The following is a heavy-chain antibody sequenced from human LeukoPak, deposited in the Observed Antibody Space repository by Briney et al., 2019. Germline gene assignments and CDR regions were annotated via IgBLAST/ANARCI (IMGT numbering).Heavy chain of an antibody. V-gene: IGHV3-21*04. D-gene: IGHD3-10*01. J-gene: IGHJ4*02. Sequence: NPGGSLRLSCAASGFTFSSYSMNWVRQAPGKGLEWVSSISSSSSYIYYADSVKGRFTISRDNAKNSLYLQMNSLRAEDTAVYYCAKDQVSYGSGTMSYFDYWGQGTLVTVSS. CDR3: AKDQVSYGSGTMSYFDY. CDR1: GFTFSSYS. CDR2: ISSSSSYI.